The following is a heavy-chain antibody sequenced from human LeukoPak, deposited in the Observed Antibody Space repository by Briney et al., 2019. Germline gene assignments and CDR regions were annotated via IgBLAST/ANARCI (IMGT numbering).Heavy chain of an antibody. CDR1: GFTFSTYG. CDR2: IRYDGSNK. V-gene: IGHV3-30*02. J-gene: IGHJ4*02. CDR3: AKDPWRPIAVAGTLPDY. D-gene: IGHD6-19*01. Sequence: GGSLRLSCAASGFTFSTYGMQRVRQAPGKGLEWVAFIRYDGSNKYYTDSVKGRFTISRDNSKNTLYLQMNSLRAEDTAVYYCAKDPWRPIAVAGTLPDYWGQGTLVTASS.